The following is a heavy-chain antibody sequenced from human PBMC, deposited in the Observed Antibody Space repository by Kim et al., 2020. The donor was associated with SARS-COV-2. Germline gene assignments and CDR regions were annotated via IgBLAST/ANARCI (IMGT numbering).Heavy chain of an antibody. J-gene: IGHJ4*02. D-gene: IGHD3-16*01. CDR3: ARDPTPNGGGYFDY. CDR1: GFTFSSYG. Sequence: GGSLRLSCAASGFTFSSYGMHWVRQAPGKGLEWVAVIWYDGSNKYYADSVKGRFTISRDNSKNTLYLQMNSLRAEDTAVYYCARDPTPNGGGYFDYWGQGTLVTVSS. CDR2: IWYDGSNK. V-gene: IGHV3-33*01.